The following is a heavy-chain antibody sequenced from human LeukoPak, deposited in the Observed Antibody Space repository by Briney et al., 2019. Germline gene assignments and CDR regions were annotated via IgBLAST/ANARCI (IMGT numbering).Heavy chain of an antibody. D-gene: IGHD2-15*01. CDR3: ARGWWEPPDAFDI. J-gene: IGHJ3*02. V-gene: IGHV3-64*01. CDR1: GFTFSSYA. Sequence: GGSLRLSCAASGFTFSSYAMHWVRQAPGKGLEYVSAISSNGGSTYYANSVKGRFTISRDNSKNTLYLQMGSLRAEDMAVYYCARGWWEPPDAFDIWGQGTMVTVSS. CDR2: ISSNGGST.